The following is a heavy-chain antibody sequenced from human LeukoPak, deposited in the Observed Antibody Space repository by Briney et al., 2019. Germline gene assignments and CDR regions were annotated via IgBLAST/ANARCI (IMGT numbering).Heavy chain of an antibody. CDR3: ARDGYNSIADY. V-gene: IGHV4-59*12. J-gene: IGHJ4*02. CDR2: IYYSGST. CDR1: SGSFSSYY. D-gene: IGHD5-24*01. Sequence: SETLSLTSAVYSGSFSSYYWSWLRQPPGEGVEWMGYIYYSGSTNYNPSLRSRVTISVDTSNNKFSLKRSSVTAADTAVYYCARDGYNSIADYWGQGTLVTVSS.